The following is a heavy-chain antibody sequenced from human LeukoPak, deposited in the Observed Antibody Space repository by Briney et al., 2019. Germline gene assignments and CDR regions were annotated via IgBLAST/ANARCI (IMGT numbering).Heavy chain of an antibody. J-gene: IGHJ4*02. Sequence: SETLSLTCTVSGDSISRSTYYWAWIRQPPGKGLEWIGSVYYGRSPYFNPSLESRATISVDTSKNHFSLKMSSVTAAVTAVYYCARSSGTGTFSYWGQGTLVTVSS. CDR1: GDSISRSTYY. CDR3: ARSSGTGTFSY. D-gene: IGHD6-25*01. V-gene: IGHV4-39*02. CDR2: VYYGRSP.